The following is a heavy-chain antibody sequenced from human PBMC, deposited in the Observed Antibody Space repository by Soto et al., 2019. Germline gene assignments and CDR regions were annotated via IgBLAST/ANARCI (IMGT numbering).Heavy chain of an antibody. Sequence: EDHLVESGGGLVKPGGSLRLSCTASGFTFSSYWMHWVRQAPGKGLVWVSRINSDGINTSHADSVKGRFTISRDNAKSTLYLQMNSLRAEDTAVYYCARAQYLADDVFDIWGRGTVVTVSS. J-gene: IGHJ3*02. D-gene: IGHD2-2*01. CDR2: INSDGINT. CDR1: GFTFSSYW. V-gene: IGHV3-74*02. CDR3: ARAQYLADDVFDI.